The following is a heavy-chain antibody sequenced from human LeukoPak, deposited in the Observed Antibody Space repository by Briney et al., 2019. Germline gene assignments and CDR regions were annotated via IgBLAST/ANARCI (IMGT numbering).Heavy chain of an antibody. D-gene: IGHD6-19*01. CDR3: ATRRAVAGKYYFDS. Sequence: GESLKISCKGSGYSFTSYWIGWVRQMPGKGLEWMGIISPGDSGTRYSPSFQGQVTISADKSISTAYLQWSSLRASDTAMYYCATRRAVAGKYYFDSWGQGTLVTVSS. V-gene: IGHV5-51*01. CDR2: ISPGDSGT. CDR1: GYSFTSYW. J-gene: IGHJ4*02.